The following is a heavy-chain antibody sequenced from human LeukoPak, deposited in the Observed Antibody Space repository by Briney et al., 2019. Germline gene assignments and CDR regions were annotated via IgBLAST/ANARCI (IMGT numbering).Heavy chain of an antibody. CDR2: INPNSGGT. D-gene: IGHD3-22*01. CDR3: ARWYYYDSSGKEGFDY. CDR1: GYSFTSYG. Sequence: ASVKVSCKASGYSFTSYGISWVRQAPGQGLEWMGWINPNSGGTNYAQKFQGRVTMTRDTSISTAYMELSRLRSDDTAVYYCARWYYYDSSGKEGFDYWGQGTLVTVSS. V-gene: IGHV1-2*02. J-gene: IGHJ4*02.